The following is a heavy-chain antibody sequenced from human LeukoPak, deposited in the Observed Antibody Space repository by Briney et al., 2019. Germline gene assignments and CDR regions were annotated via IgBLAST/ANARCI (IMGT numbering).Heavy chain of an antibody. CDR2: ISASGTLT. CDR3: ARDGTPIYNSGWVYMDV. CDR1: GFSFSSYE. Sequence: GGSLSLSCTASGFSFSSYEMNWVRQAPGKGLEWISYISASGTLTHYADSVEGRFTIPRDNAKNSLYLQMNSLRGEDTAVYYCARDGTPIYNSGWVYMDVWGKGTTVTISS. J-gene: IGHJ6*04. D-gene: IGHD6-25*01. V-gene: IGHV3-48*03.